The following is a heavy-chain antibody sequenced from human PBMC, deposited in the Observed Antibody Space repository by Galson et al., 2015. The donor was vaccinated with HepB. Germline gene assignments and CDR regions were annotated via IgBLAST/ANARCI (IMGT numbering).Heavy chain of an antibody. CDR3: AKDMGGVYYDFWSGQGMAFDI. CDR2: ISWNSGSI. D-gene: IGHD3-3*01. V-gene: IGHV3-9*01. CDR1: GFTFDDYA. Sequence: SLRLSCAASGFTFDDYAMHWVRQAPGKGLEWVSGISWNSGSIGYADSVKGRFTISRDNAKNSLYLQMNSLRAEDTALYYCAKDMGGVYYDFWSGQGMAFDIWGQGTMVTVSS. J-gene: IGHJ3*02.